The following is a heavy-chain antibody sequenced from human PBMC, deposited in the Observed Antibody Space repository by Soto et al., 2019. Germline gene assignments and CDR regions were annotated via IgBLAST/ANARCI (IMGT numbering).Heavy chain of an antibody. J-gene: IGHJ4*02. CDR1: GGSITRNNHY. CDR3: ARLGSSGWYQVSFFDY. CDR2: ILYSGST. D-gene: IGHD6-19*01. Sequence: QLQLQESGPGLVKPSETLSLTCIVSGGSITRNNHYWGWIRQSPGKGLEWIGSILYSGSTNYNPALKSRVTVSVETSKNQFSLKISSVTAADTAVYYCARLGSSGWYQVSFFDYWGQGTLVTVSA. V-gene: IGHV4-39*01.